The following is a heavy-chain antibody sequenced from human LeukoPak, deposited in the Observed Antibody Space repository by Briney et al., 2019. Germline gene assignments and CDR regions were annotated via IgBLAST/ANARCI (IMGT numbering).Heavy chain of an antibody. D-gene: IGHD3-10*01. J-gene: IGHJ3*02. Sequence: GGSLRLSCAASGFTLSSYWMSWVRQAPGKGLEWVANIKEDGREKSCVDPVKGRLTISRDNAKNSLYLYMYGLTPEDTAMYYCAREWVAGVPFDAFDIWGQGTMVSVSS. V-gene: IGHV3-7*01. CDR2: IKEDGREK. CDR3: AREWVAGVPFDAFDI. CDR1: GFTLSSYW.